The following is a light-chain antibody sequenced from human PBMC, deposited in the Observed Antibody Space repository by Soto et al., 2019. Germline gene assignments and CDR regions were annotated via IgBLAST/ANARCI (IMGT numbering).Light chain of an antibody. CDR2: KAS. V-gene: IGKV1-5*03. CDR1: QSISSW. CDR3: QQYHSYSYT. Sequence: DIQMTQSPSTLSASVGDRVTITCRASQSISSWLAWYQQKPGKAPNLLIYKASNLESGVPSRFSGSGSGTEFTLTISSLQPDDFATYYCQQYHSYSYTFGQGTKLEIK. J-gene: IGKJ2*01.